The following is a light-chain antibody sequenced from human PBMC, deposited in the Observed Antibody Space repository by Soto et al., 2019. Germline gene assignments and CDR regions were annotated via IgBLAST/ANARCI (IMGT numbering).Light chain of an antibody. CDR2: AAS. J-gene: IGKJ3*01. CDR3: QQLNSYLEFT. Sequence: DIQLTQSPSFLSASVGDRVTITCRASQGISSYLAWYQQKPGKAPKLLIYAASTLQSGVPSRFSGSGSGTEFTHTIISLQPEDFATYYCQQLNSYLEFTFGPGTKVDIK. CDR1: QGISSY. V-gene: IGKV1-9*01.